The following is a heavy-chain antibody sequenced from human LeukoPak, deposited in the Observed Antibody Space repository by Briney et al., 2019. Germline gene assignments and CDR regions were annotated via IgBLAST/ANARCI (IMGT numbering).Heavy chain of an antibody. V-gene: IGHV3-66*01. CDR2: IYANGDT. J-gene: IGHJ4*02. CDR3: APGGYPLTY. D-gene: IGHD5-12*01. Sequence: GGSLRLSCAASGLTISNSYWHWVRQAPGKRLEWVSIIYANGDTLYAASVRGRFTFSRDNSKNTLYLQMNSLRAEDTAVYYCAPGGYPLTYWGQGTLVTVSS. CDR1: GLTISNSY.